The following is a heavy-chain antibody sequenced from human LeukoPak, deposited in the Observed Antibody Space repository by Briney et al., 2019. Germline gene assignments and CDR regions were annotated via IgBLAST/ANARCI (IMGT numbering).Heavy chain of an antibody. J-gene: IGHJ4*02. D-gene: IGHD6-19*01. Sequence: GGSLRLSCAASEFTFSSYGMHWVRQAPGKGLEWVAFIQYDGSYKDYGDSVKGRFTISRDNSKNTLYLQMNSLRAEDTAVYFCAKDVVGQQWPENYWGQGTLVTVSS. CDR2: IQYDGSYK. CDR1: EFTFSSYG. CDR3: AKDVVGQQWPENY. V-gene: IGHV3-30*02.